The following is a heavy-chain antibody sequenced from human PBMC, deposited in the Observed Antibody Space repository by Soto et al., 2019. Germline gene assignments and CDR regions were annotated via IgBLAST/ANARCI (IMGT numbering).Heavy chain of an antibody. CDR3: ASPSSGSGNFY. V-gene: IGHV1-3*01. CDR1: GYTFSNYL. J-gene: IGHJ4*02. Sequence: SVKVSCKASGYTFSNYLLHWVRQAPGQRLEWMGWINAGNGNTKYSQKFQGRVTLTRDTSASTAYMELSGLRSEDTAVYYCASPSSGSGNFYWGQGTLVTVSS. CDR2: INAGNGNT. D-gene: IGHD3-10*01.